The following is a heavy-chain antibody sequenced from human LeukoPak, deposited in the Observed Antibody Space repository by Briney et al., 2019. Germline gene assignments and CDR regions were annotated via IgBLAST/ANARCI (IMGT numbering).Heavy chain of an antibody. Sequence: GGSLRLSCVASGFSFSNYAINWVRQAPGKGLEWVSAISGSGGTIFYADSVKGRFAISRDNSKNTLYLQMNSLRAEDTAVYYCARDTAMGRYYYYYGMDVWGQGTTVTVSS. D-gene: IGHD5-18*01. CDR1: GFSFSNYA. CDR2: ISGSGGTI. CDR3: ARDTAMGRYYYYYGMDV. V-gene: IGHV3-23*01. J-gene: IGHJ6*02.